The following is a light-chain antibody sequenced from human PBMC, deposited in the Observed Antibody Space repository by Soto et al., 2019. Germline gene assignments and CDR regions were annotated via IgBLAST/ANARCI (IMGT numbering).Light chain of an antibody. CDR3: QQLNSYPPC. Sequence: DIQLTQSPSFLSASVGDRVTITCRASQGISSYLAWYQQKPGKAPKLLIYAASTLQSGVPSRFSGSGSGTEFTLTISSLQPEDFATYYRQQLNSYPPCFGGGTKVEIK. J-gene: IGKJ4*01. V-gene: IGKV1-9*01. CDR1: QGISSY. CDR2: AAS.